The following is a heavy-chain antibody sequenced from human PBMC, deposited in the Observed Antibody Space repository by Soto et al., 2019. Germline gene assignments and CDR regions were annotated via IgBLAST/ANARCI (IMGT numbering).Heavy chain of an antibody. Sequence: ASVKVSCKASGYTFTSYYMHWVRRAPGQGLEWMGIINPSGGSTSYAQKFQGRVTMTRDTSTSTVYMELSSLRSGDTAVYYCARDQGCSGGSCYSFLYYYMDVWGKGTTVTVSS. CDR2: INPSGGST. CDR1: GYTFTSYY. D-gene: IGHD2-15*01. V-gene: IGHV1-46*03. J-gene: IGHJ6*03. CDR3: ARDQGCSGGSCYSFLYYYMDV.